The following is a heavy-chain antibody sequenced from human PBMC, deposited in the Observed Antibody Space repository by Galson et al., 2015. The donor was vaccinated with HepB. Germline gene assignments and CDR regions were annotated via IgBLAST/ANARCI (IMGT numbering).Heavy chain of an antibody. D-gene: IGHD2-2*01. CDR3: ARVGSLRYCRSTTCSLILY. CDR1: GFTFSTYW. Sequence: SLRLSCAASGFTFSTYWMSWVRRAPGKGLEWVANINQDESEKYYVDSVKGRFTISRDNAKHSLYLQMNSLRAEDTAVYYCARVGSLRYCRSTTCSLILYWGQGALVTVSS. V-gene: IGHV3-7*01. CDR2: INQDESEK. J-gene: IGHJ4*02.